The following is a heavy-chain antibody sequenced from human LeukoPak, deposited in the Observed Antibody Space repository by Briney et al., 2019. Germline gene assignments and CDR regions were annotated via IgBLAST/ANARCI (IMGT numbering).Heavy chain of an antibody. J-gene: IGHJ3*02. CDR3: ARDLNPYCGGDCHLDAFDI. CDR2: ISSSSSYI. Sequence: GGSLRLSCAASGFTFSSYGMNWVRQAPGKGLEWVSSISSSSSYIYYADSVKGRFTISRDNAKNSLYLQMNSLRAEDTAVYYCARDLNPYCGGDCHLDAFDIWGQGTMVTVSS. D-gene: IGHD2-21*01. CDR1: GFTFSSYG. V-gene: IGHV3-21*01.